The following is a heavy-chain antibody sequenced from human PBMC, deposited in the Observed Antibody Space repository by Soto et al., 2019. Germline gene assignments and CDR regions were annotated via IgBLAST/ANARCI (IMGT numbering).Heavy chain of an antibody. D-gene: IGHD5-18*01. CDR1: GGSISSYD. J-gene: IGHJ4*02. CDR2: IYYSGST. Sequence: SETLSLTCTVSGGSISSYDWSWIRQPPGKRLEWIGYIYYSGSTNYTPSLKSRVTISIDTSKNQFSLKLSSVTAADTAMYYCARMMEDTDMVIDYCGQRTLVTVSS. CDR3: ARMMEDTDMVIDY. V-gene: IGHV4-59*01.